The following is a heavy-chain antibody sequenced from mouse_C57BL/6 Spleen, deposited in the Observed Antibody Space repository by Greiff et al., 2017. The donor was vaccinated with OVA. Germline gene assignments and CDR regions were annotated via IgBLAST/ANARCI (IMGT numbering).Heavy chain of an antibody. CDR2: IDPSDSYT. CDR1: GYTFTSYW. CDR3: ATGEGWFAY. Sequence: VQLQQPGAELVMPGASVKLSCKASGYTFTSYWMHWVKQRPGQGLEWIGEIDPSDSYTNYNQKFKGKSTLTVDKSSSTAYMQLCSLTSEDSAVYYCATGEGWFAYWGQGTLVTVSA. J-gene: IGHJ3*01. V-gene: IGHV1-69*01. D-gene: IGHD4-1*01.